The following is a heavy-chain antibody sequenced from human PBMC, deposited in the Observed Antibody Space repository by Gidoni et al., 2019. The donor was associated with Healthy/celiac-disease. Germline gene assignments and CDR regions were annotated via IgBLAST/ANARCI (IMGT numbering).Heavy chain of an antibody. D-gene: IGHD4-17*01. CDR2: IYYSGST. CDR3: ARDFTTATYNWFDP. V-gene: IGHV4-39*07. J-gene: IGHJ5*02. Sequence: QLQLQESGPGLVKPSETLSLTCTVSGGSISSSSYYWGWIRQPPGKGLEWIGSIYYSGSTYYNPSLKSRVTISVDTSKNQFSLKLSSVTAADTAVYYCARDFTTATYNWFDPWGQGTLVTVSS. CDR1: GGSISSSSYY.